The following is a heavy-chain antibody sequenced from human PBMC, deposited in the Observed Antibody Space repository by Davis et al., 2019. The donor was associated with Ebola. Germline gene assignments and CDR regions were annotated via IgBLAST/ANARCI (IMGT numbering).Heavy chain of an antibody. D-gene: IGHD5-18*01. Sequence: GGSLRLSCAASGFTFSSYAMHWVRQAPGKGLEWVAVISYDGSNKYYADSVKGRFTISRDNVKNSLYLQMNSLRAEDTAVYYCSREVRGGFSPMDLWGTGTTVTVSS. CDR2: ISYDGSNK. CDR3: SREVRGGFSPMDL. J-gene: IGHJ6*04. CDR1: GFTFSSYA. V-gene: IGHV3-30-3*01.